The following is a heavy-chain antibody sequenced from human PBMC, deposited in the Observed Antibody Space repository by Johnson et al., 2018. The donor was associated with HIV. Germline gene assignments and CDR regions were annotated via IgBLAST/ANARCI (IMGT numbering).Heavy chain of an antibody. J-gene: IGHJ3*02. CDR1: GFTFSNAW. V-gene: IGHV3-15*01. D-gene: IGHD3-9*01. CDR3: AKTIARNAFDI. CDR2: IKRKIDGGTT. Sequence: VQLVESGGGLVKPGGSLRLSCAASGFTFSNAWMSWVRQAPGKGLEWVGRIKRKIDGGTTDYAAPVKGRFTISRDDSENTLYLQMNSLKTEDTAVYYCAKTIARNAFDIWGQGTMVTVSS.